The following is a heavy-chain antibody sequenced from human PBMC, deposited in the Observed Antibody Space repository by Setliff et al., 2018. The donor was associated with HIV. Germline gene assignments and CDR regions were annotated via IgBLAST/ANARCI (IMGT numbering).Heavy chain of an antibody. D-gene: IGHD2-15*01. CDR3: ARVRCSGANCFNWFDF. Sequence: ASVKVSCKASGYSFSNFAIHWVRQAPGQRLEWLGWINAGSGNTRYSQKFQDRLTITRDTSARTVYMELSSLKSEDTAVYYCARVRCSGANCFNWFDFWGQGTPGTVSP. V-gene: IGHV1-3*01. CDR1: GYSFSNFA. CDR2: INAGSGNT. J-gene: IGHJ5*01.